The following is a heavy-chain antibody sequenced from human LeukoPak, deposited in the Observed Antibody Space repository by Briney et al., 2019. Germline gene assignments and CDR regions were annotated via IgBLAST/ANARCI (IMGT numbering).Heavy chain of an antibody. CDR2: LRGDGDT. V-gene: IGHV3-23*01. D-gene: IGHD1-1*01. CDR3: AKASWDSNADAVL. Sequence: GGPLRLSCEASGFTFSNYAMSWVRQAPAGGLEWVSSLRGDGDTFYADSVKGRFTLSRDDSRNTVYLHLNNLRVEDTAVYYCAKASWDSNADAVLWGQGTLVTVYS. J-gene: IGHJ4*02. CDR1: GFTFSNYA.